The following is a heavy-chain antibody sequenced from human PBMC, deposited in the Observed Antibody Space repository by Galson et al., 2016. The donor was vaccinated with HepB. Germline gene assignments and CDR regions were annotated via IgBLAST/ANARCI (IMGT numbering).Heavy chain of an antibody. CDR2: IWYDGSNE. J-gene: IGHJ4*02. D-gene: IGHD4-17*01. CDR1: GFIFNNYG. Sequence: CAASGFIFNNYGMHWVRQAPGKGLEWVAVIWYDGSNEYYADSVNGRFTISRDDSKNTVYLQMNSLRAEDTAVYYCARVYTDYGDPFDYWGQGTLVTVSS. CDR3: ARVYTDYGDPFDY. V-gene: IGHV3-33*01.